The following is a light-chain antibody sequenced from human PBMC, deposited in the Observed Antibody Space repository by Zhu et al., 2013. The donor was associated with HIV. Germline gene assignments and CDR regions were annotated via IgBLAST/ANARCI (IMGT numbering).Light chain of an antibody. CDR2: DAS. J-gene: IGKJ1*01. CDR1: QDISNS. Sequence: AIRMTQSPSSVSASTGDRVTMTCRASQDISNSLAWYQQRPGKAPKLLIFDASGLQGGVPSRFSGSGSGTEFTLAISSLQSEDFATYFCQHYHNFGWTFGQGTRV. CDR3: QHYHNFGWT. V-gene: IGKV1-8*01.